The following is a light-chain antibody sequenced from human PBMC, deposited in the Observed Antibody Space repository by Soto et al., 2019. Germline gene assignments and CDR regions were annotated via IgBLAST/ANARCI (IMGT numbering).Light chain of an antibody. Sequence: DIQMTQSPSTLSASVGDRVTITCRASQSISSWLAWYQQKPGKAPKLLIYDASRLASGVPSRFSGSGSGTAFTLTISRLQPDDFATYYCQQYNSYSLTFGGGTKVEIK. CDR2: DAS. V-gene: IGKV1-5*01. CDR1: QSISSW. J-gene: IGKJ4*01. CDR3: QQYNSYSLT.